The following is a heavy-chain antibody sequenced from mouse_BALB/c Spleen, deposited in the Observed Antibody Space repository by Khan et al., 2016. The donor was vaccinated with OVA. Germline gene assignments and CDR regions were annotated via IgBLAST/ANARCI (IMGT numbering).Heavy chain of an antibody. CDR3: ARKREPDYFDY. CDR2: IWAGGST. CDR1: GFSLTSHG. J-gene: IGHJ2*01. V-gene: IGHV2-9*02. Sequence: QMQLEESGPGLVAPSQSLSITCTVSGFSLTSHGVHWVRQPPGKGLEWLGVIWAGGSTNYNSALMSRLSISKDSSKSQVFLKMNSLQTDDTAIYYCARKREPDYFDYWGQGTTLTVSS.